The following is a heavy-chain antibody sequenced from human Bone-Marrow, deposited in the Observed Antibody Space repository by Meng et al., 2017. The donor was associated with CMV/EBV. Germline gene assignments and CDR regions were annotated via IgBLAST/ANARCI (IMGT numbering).Heavy chain of an antibody. Sequence: GESLKISCAASGFTFSSFWMNWVRQAPGKGLEWVSAISGSGGSTYYADSVKGRFTISRDNSKNTLYLQMNSLRAEDTAVYYCARSRSLSYSSSFDFDYWGQGTLVSVSS. J-gene: IGHJ4*02. CDR2: ISGSGGST. D-gene: IGHD6-13*01. CDR1: GFTFSSFW. CDR3: ARSRSLSYSSSFDFDY. V-gene: IGHV3-23*01.